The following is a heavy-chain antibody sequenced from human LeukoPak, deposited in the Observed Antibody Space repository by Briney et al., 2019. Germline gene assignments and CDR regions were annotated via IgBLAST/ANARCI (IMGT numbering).Heavy chain of an antibody. V-gene: IGHV5-51*01. CDR3: ARLARRWCGIFDV. CDR2: IYARDHDT. CDR1: GFTSTNYW. J-gene: IGHJ3*01. Sequence: GESLKISCKGSGFTSTNYWNAWVRQVPGKDLEWMGIIYARDHDTRYSPSFQGGQVTISADKSFTSVYLQWSSLQSSDTAMYYCARLARRWCGIFDVWGQGTMVTVS. D-gene: IGHD2-8*02.